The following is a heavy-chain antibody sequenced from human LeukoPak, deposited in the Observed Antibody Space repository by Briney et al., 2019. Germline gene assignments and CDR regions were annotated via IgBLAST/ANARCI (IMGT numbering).Heavy chain of an antibody. CDR3: ARGTKQLYDWIDP. Sequence: SETLSLTCTVYGGSFIGYYWNWIRQPPGKGLEWIGEIIHSGSTNYNPSLKSRVTISVDTSKNQFSLRLSSVTAADTAVYFCARGTKQLYDWIDPWGEGTLVTVSS. CDR1: GGSFIGYY. V-gene: IGHV4-34*01. J-gene: IGHJ5*02. CDR2: IIHSGST. D-gene: IGHD6-13*01.